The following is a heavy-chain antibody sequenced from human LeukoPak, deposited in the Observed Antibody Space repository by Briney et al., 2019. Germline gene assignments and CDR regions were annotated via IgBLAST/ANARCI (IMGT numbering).Heavy chain of an antibody. V-gene: IGHV4-31*03. CDR1: GGSTTSGGYY. Sequence: PSETLSLTCSVSGGSTTSGGYYWCWVRPRPGKGLEWIGYIYYNGNTYYIPSLKSRLTISLDTSKNQFSLKMSSVTAPDTAMYFCARVIPQRRFAFDYWGQGTPVTVSS. CDR2: IYYNGNT. D-gene: IGHD2-21*01. CDR3: ARVIPQRRFAFDY. J-gene: IGHJ4*02.